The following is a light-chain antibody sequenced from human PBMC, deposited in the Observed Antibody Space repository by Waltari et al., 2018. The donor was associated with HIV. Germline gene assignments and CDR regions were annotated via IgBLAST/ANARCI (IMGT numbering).Light chain of an antibody. V-gene: IGLV3-10*01. CDR2: EDS. CDR1: ALPKKY. J-gene: IGLJ3*02. Sequence: SYALTKPPSVSVSPGQPAKITCPGDALPKKYAYWYQQKSGQAPVLVIYEDSKRPAGIPERFSGSSSGTMATLTLSEVQVDDEADYYCYSTDNSLNGVFGGGTKLTVL. CDR3: YSTDNSLNGV.